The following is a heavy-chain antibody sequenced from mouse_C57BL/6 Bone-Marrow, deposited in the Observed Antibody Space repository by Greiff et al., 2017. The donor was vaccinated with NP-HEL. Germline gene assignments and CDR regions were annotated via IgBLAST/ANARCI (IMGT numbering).Heavy chain of an antibody. J-gene: IGHJ4*01. V-gene: IGHV1-15*01. Sequence: VKLMESGAELVRPGASVTLSCKASGYTFTDYEMHWVKQTPVHGLEWIGAIDPETGGTAYNQKFKGKAILTADKSSSTAYMELRSLTSEDSAVYYCTRATTVVATEAMDYWGQGTSVTVSS. CDR3: TRATTVVATEAMDY. D-gene: IGHD1-1*01. CDR1: GYTFTDYE. CDR2: IDPETGGT.